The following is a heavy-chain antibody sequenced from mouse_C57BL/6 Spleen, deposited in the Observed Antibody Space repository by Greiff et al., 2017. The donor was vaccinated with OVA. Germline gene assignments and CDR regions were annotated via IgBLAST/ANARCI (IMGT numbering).Heavy chain of an antibody. J-gene: IGHJ1*03. CDR3: ARSLIDYDYDRYFDV. V-gene: IGHV1-53*01. D-gene: IGHD2-4*01. CDR1: GYTFTSYW. CDR2: INPSNGGT. Sequence: QVQLKQPGTELVKPGASVKLSCKASGYTFTSYWMHWVKQRPGQGLEWIGNINPSNGGTNYNEKFKSKATLTVDKSSSTAYMQLSSLTSEDSAVYYCARSLIDYDYDRYFDVWGTGTTVTVSS.